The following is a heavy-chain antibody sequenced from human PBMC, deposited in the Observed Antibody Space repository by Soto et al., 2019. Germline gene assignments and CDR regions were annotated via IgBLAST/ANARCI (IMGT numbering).Heavy chain of an antibody. CDR1: GDSVSSNSAA. D-gene: IGHD3-22*01. CDR2: TYYRSKWYN. CDR3: AREGNYYDTPPGPYYYGMDV. Sequence: QSQTLSLTCAISGDSVSSNSAAWNWIRQSPSRGLEWLGRTYYRSKWYNDYAVSVKSRITINPDTSKNQFSLQLNSVTPEDTAVYYCAREGNYYDTPPGPYYYGMDVWGQGTTVTVSS. V-gene: IGHV6-1*01. J-gene: IGHJ6*02.